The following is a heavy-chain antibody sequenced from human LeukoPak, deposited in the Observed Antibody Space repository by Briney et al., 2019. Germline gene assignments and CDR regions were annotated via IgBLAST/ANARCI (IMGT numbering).Heavy chain of an antibody. Sequence: GDSLKISCKGSGYSFTSYWIGWVRQMPGKGLEWMGIIYPGDSDTRYSPSFQGQVTISADKSISTAYLQWSSLKASDTAMYYCASNDYGDYGGVYFDYWGQGTLVTVSS. CDR1: GYSFTSYW. V-gene: IGHV5-51*01. CDR3: ASNDYGDYGGVYFDY. CDR2: IYPGDSDT. J-gene: IGHJ4*02. D-gene: IGHD4-17*01.